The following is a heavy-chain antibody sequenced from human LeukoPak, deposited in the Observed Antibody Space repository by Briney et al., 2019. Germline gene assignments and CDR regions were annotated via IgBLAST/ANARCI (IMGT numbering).Heavy chain of an antibody. D-gene: IGHD5-18*01. CDR2: IYSDGSIT. V-gene: IGHV3-74*03. CDR1: EFTFSSYW. J-gene: IGHJ3*02. CDR3: ARAPPSSGYAYHFDI. Sequence: GGSLRLSCAASEFTFSSYWMHWVRQAPGKGLAWVSRIYSDGSITTYTDSVKGRSTISRDNAKNTLYLHMNSLRAEDTAVYYCARAPPSSGYAYHFDIWGQGTMVTVSS.